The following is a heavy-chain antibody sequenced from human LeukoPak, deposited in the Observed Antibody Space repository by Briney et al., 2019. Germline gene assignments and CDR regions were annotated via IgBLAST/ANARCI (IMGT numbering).Heavy chain of an antibody. V-gene: IGHV1-18*04. D-gene: IGHD2-2*01. CDR3: ARDLLDCSSTSCYVAIKDYYYGMDV. CDR2: ISAYNGNT. CDR1: GYTFTSYG. J-gene: IGHJ6*04. Sequence: ASVKVSCKASGYTFTSYGISWVRQAPGQGLEWMGWISAYNGNTNYAQKLQGGVTMTTDTSTSTAYMELRSLRSDDTAVYYCARDLLDCSSTSCYVAIKDYYYGMDVWGKGTTVTVSS.